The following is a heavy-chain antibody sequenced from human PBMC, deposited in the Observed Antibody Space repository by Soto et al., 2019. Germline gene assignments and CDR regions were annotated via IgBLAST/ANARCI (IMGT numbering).Heavy chain of an antibody. D-gene: IGHD2-8*01. V-gene: IGHV1-69*13. CDR1: GGTFSSYA. CDR3: ASCIFAPAWDYYGMDV. J-gene: IGHJ6*02. Sequence: SVKVSCKASGGTFSSYAISWVRQAPGQGLEWMGGIIPIFGTANYAQKFQGRVTITADESTSTAYMELSSLRSEDTAVYYCASCIFAPAWDYYGMDVWGHGTTVTVSS. CDR2: IIPIFGTA.